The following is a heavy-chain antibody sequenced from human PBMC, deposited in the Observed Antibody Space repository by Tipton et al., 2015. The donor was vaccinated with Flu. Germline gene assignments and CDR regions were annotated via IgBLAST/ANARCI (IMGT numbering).Heavy chain of an antibody. J-gene: IGHJ6*02. CDR3: VRDRVPRVRGYYGMDV. V-gene: IGHV3-11*04. D-gene: IGHD3-10*01. CDR2: SSLTGRVE. Sequence: SLRLSCVASGFSFSDHYMSWIRQAPGKGPEWVSYSSLTGRVEYYADSVKGRFTISRDNAKNSLYLQMNSLRVEDAGIYYCVRDRVPRVRGYYGMDVWGQGTTLTVSS. CDR1: GFSFSDHY.